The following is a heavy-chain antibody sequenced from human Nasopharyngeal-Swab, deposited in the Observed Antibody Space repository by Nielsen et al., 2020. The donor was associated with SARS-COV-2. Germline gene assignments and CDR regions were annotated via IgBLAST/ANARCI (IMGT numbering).Heavy chain of an antibody. J-gene: IGHJ6*02. CDR2: ISYDGSNK. CDR3: ARESGWGSSQYYYYYYGMDI. V-gene: IGHV3-30*04. Sequence: WIRPPPGKGLEWVAVISYDGSNKYYADSVKGRFTISRDNSKNTLYLQMNSLRAEDTAVYYCARESGWGSSQYYYYYYGMDIWGQGTTVTVSS. D-gene: IGHD3-16*01.